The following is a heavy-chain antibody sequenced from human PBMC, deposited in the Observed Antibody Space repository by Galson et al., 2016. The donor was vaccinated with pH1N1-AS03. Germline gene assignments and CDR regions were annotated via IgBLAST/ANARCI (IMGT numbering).Heavy chain of an antibody. CDR2: INPNNGVT. D-gene: IGHD1-26*01. CDR3: ARDPRGPCSSATCATTYYFGMDV. CDR1: GCIFTGFY. Sequence: VKVSCKASGCIFTGFYVHWVRQAPGQGLEWMGWINPNNGVTNYAQKFQAWVTMTGDTSISTAYMELYGLKSDDTAVYYCARDPRGPCSSATCATTYYFGMDVWGQGTTVIVSS. V-gene: IGHV1-2*04. J-gene: IGHJ6*02.